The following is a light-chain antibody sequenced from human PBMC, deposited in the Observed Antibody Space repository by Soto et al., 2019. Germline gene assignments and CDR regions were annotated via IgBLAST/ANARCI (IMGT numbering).Light chain of an antibody. CDR3: QQRLTWPIT. CDR2: GAS. CDR1: QSVSSSY. J-gene: IGKJ5*01. V-gene: IGKV3D-20*02. Sequence: EIVLTQSPGTLSLSPGDRATLSCRASQSVSSSYLAWYQQKPGQAPSLLIYGASNRATGIPDRFSGGGSGTDFTLTISRLEPEDFAVYYCQQRLTWPITFGQGTRLEI.